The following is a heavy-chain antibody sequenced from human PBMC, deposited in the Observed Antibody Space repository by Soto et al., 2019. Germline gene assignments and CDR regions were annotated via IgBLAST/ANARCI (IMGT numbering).Heavy chain of an antibody. CDR2: IYNSGTS. D-gene: IGHD2-15*01. CDR1: GGSITSNTSY. Sequence: PSETLSLTCTVSGGSITSNTSYWGWIRQPPGKGLEWIGSIYNSGTSYYNPSLTSRVTISVDTSKNQFSLNLSSVTVADTAVYYCASASYCSGSCYFDAFDIWGQGTMVTVSS. J-gene: IGHJ3*02. V-gene: IGHV4-39*01. CDR3: ASASYCSGSCYFDAFDI.